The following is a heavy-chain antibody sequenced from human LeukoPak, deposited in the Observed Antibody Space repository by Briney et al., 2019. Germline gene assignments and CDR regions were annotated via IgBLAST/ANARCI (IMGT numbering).Heavy chain of an antibody. CDR2: INHSGYT. J-gene: IGHJ4*02. CDR1: GVSFDDYY. D-gene: IGHD4-17*01. Sequence: SETLSLTCAVSGVSFDDYYWSWVRQAPGKGLEWIGEINHSGYTNDSPSLKSRVTLSIDTSRKQFSLNLRSVTVADAGIYYCTRMTTGHDYWGQGTLVTVSS. V-gene: IGHV4-34*01. CDR3: TRMTTGHDY.